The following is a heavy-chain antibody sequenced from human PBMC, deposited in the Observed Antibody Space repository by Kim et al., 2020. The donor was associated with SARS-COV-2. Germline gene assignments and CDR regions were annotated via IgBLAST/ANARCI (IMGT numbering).Heavy chain of an antibody. D-gene: IGHD6-6*01. J-gene: IGHJ4*02. Sequence: ASVKVSCKTSGYTFTSYPMHWVRQAPGQGLEWMGLINAGKGNTKYSQNFQDRLTITRDTSASTVFMELSGLRSEDTAIYYCARSGSSDPWAYWGQGTLVTVSS. CDR2: INAGKGNT. CDR3: ARSGSSDPWAY. CDR1: GYTFTSYP. V-gene: IGHV1-3*01.